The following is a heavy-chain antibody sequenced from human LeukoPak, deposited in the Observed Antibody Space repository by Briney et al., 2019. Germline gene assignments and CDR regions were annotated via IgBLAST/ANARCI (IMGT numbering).Heavy chain of an antibody. CDR1: GGSFSGYY. Sequence: SETLSLTCAVYGGSFSGYYWSWIRQPPVKGLEWIGEINHSGSTNYNPSLKSRVTISVDTSKNQFSLKLSSVTAADTAVYYCARGRRYSRGAYYFDYWGQGTLVTVSS. D-gene: IGHD6-13*01. V-gene: IGHV4-34*01. CDR2: INHSGST. J-gene: IGHJ4*02. CDR3: ARGRRYSRGAYYFDY.